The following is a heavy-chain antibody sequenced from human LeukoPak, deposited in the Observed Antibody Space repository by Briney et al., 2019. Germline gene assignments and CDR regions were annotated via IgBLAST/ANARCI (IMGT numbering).Heavy chain of an antibody. D-gene: IGHD2-21*02. J-gene: IGHJ4*02. CDR2: ISGSGDNT. CDR3: ARRVTPNSFDY. CDR1: GFTFSSYA. V-gene: IGHV3-23*01. Sequence: GGSLRLSCAASGFTFSSYAMSWVRQAPGKGLEWVSAISGSGDNTYYADSVKGRFTISRDNSKNTLYLQMNNLRAEDTAVYYCARRVTPNSFDYWGQGTLVTVSS.